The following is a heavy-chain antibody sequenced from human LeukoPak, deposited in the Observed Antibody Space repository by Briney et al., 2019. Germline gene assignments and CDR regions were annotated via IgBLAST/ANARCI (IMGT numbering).Heavy chain of an antibody. CDR2: ISYDGSNK. D-gene: IGHD2-21*02. Sequence: TGGSLRLSCSASGFTFSSYGMNWVRQAPGKGLEWVAVISYDGSNKYYADSVKGRFTISRDSSKNTLYLQMNSLRAEDTAIYYCAKSRLVVTAMDYWGQGTLVTVSS. V-gene: IGHV3-30*18. J-gene: IGHJ4*02. CDR1: GFTFSSYG. CDR3: AKSRLVVTAMDY.